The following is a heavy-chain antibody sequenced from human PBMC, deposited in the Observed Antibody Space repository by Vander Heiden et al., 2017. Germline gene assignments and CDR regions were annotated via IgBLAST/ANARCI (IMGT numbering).Heavy chain of an antibody. D-gene: IGHD3-10*01. CDR3: ARISGSYYRGYYFDY. CDR1: GGSLSSSGFY. J-gene: IGHJ4*02. V-gene: IGHV4-39*01. Sequence: QLQLQESGPGLVKPSETLSLTCTVPGGSLSSSGFYWGWIRQPPGKGLEWIGTFYYSGSTYYNPSLKSRVTISVDTSKNQFSLKLSSVTAADTAVYYCARISGSYYRGYYFDYWGQGTLVTVSS. CDR2: FYYSGST.